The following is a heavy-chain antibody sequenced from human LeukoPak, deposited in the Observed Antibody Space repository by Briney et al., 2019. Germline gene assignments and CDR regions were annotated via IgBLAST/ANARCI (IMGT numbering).Heavy chain of an antibody. CDR2: IYHSGST. CDR1: GGSISSGGYY. J-gene: IGHJ4*02. D-gene: IGHD6-6*01. CDR3: ARARGARGAARDFDY. Sequence: SETLSLTCTVSGGSISSGGYYWSWIRQPPGKGLEWIGYIYHSGSTYYNPSLKSRVTISVDRSKNQFSLKLSSVTAADTAVYYCARARGARGAARDFDYWGQGTLVTVSS. V-gene: IGHV4-30-2*01.